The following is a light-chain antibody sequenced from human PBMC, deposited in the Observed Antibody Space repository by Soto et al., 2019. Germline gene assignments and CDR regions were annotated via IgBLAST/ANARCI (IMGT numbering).Light chain of an antibody. CDR1: RGIRHY. J-gene: IGKJ4*01. Sequence: DIQMTQSPSSLSASVGDRVTIACRAGRGIRHYLAWYQQKPGKGPSLLIYEASNLPSGVPSRFRGGGSGAEFTLTITCLQPDDAATYHCPHDHSTPLTFGGGTKVDIK. V-gene: IGKV1-27*01. CDR2: EAS. CDR3: PHDHSTPLT.